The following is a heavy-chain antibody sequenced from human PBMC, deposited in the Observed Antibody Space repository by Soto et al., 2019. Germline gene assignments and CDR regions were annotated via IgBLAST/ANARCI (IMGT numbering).Heavy chain of an antibody. D-gene: IGHD2-15*01. CDR1: GYTFTSHG. J-gene: IGHJ4*02. CDR3: ARDPVDCSSGSCSEDY. CDR2: ISGSNGNT. Sequence: QVQLVQSGAEVKKPGASVKVSCKASGYTFTSHGVSWVRQAPGPGLEWMGWISGSNGNTKYAQSFQGRVTLTTDTSTSTAYMELRRLNSDDTAVYYCARDPVDCSSGSCSEDYWGQGTLVTVSS. V-gene: IGHV1-18*04.